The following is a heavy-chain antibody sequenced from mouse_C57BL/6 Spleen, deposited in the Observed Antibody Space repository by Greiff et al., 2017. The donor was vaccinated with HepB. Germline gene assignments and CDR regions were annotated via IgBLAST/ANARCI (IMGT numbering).Heavy chain of an antibody. J-gene: IGHJ1*03. CDR1: GFTFSNYW. CDR2: IRLKSDNYAT. D-gene: IGHD1-1*01. Sequence: EVKVEESGGGLVQPGGSMKLSCVASGFTFSNYWMNWVRQSPEKGLEWVAQIRLKSDNYATHYAESVKGRFTISRDDSKSSVYLQMNNLRAEDTGIYYCTGQSYYYGSSYWYFDVWGTGTTVTVSS. V-gene: IGHV6-3*01. CDR3: TGQSYYYGSSYWYFDV.